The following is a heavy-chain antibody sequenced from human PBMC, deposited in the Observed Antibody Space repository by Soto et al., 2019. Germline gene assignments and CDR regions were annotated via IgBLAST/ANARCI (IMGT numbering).Heavy chain of an antibody. J-gene: IGHJ6*02. Sequence: GGSLRLSCAASGFTFSSYWMSWVGQAPGKGLEWVANIKQDGSEKYYVDSVKGRFTISRDNAKNSLYLQMNSLRAEDTAVYYCAREGITIFGVVIDYYYYGMDVWGQGTTVTVSS. D-gene: IGHD3-3*01. V-gene: IGHV3-7*03. CDR2: IKQDGSEK. CDR1: GFTFSSYW. CDR3: AREGITIFGVVIDYYYYGMDV.